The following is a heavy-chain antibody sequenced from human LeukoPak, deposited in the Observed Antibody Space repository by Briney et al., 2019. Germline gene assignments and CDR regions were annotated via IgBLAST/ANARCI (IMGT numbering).Heavy chain of an antibody. V-gene: IGHV3-23*01. J-gene: IGHJ4*02. CDR1: GFTFSSYW. CDR2: IIVSGTT. Sequence: GGSLRLSCAASGFTFSSYWMHWVRQAPGKGLVWVSSIIVSGTTYYADSVKGRFTISRDSFRGTLFLQMDSLRVEDTAVYFCAKGSVGNADFASWGQGALVTVSS. CDR3: AKGSVGNADFAS. D-gene: IGHD6-25*01.